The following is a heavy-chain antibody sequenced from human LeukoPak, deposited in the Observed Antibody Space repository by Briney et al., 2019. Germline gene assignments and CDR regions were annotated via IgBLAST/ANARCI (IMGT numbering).Heavy chain of an antibody. CDR3: ARGAVEFDP. D-gene: IGHD2-15*01. V-gene: IGHV4-59*12. J-gene: IGHJ5*02. Sequence: PSETLSLTCTVSGGSISSYYWSWIRQPPGKGLEWIGYIYYSGSTYYNPSLKSRVTISVDTSKNQFSLKLSSVTAADTAVYYCARGAVEFDPWGQGTLVTVSS. CDR2: IYYSGST. CDR1: GGSISSYY.